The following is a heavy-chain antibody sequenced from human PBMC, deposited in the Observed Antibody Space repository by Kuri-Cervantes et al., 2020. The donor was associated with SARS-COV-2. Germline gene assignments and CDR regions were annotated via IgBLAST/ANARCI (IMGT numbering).Heavy chain of an antibody. V-gene: IGHV3-49*04. CDR2: IRSKAYGGTT. CDR1: GFTFGDYA. CDR3: ARGGSYLGY. J-gene: IGHJ4*02. Sequence: GGSLRLSCTASGFTFGDYAMSWVRQAPGKGLEWVGFIRSKAYGGTTEYAASVKGRFTISRDNAKNSLFLQLNSLRAEDTAVYYCARGGSYLGYWGQGTLVTVSS. D-gene: IGHD1-26*01.